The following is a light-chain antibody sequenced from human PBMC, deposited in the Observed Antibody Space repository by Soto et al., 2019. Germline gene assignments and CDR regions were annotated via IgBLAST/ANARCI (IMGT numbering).Light chain of an antibody. CDR1: QSVSSSY. CDR3: QQRSNWSLT. J-gene: IGKJ4*01. V-gene: IGKV3D-20*02. Sequence: EIVLTQSPGTLSLSPGERATLSCRASQSVSSSYLAWYQQKPGQAPRLLIYDASNRATGIPARFSGSGSGTDFTLTISSLEPEDFAVYYCQQRSNWSLTFGGGPKVDIK. CDR2: DAS.